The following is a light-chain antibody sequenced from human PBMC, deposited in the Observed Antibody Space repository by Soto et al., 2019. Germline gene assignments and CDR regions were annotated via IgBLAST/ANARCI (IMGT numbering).Light chain of an antibody. CDR1: SSDVGGYHY. CDR3: CSYAGSYTYV. CDR2: DVS. V-gene: IGLV2-11*01. Sequence: LAQPRSVSGSPGQSVTISCTGTSSDVGGYHYVSWYQQHPGKAPTLMIYDVSERPSGVPDRFSGSKSGNTASLTISGLQAEDDADYYCCSYAGSYTYVFATGTKVTVL. J-gene: IGLJ1*01.